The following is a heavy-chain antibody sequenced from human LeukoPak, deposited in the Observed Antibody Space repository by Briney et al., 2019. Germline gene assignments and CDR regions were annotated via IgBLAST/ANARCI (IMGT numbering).Heavy chain of an antibody. V-gene: IGHV3-74*01. CDR3: ARTRPRITMTGVDRDAFDI. D-gene: IGHD3-22*01. Sequence: GGSLRLSCAASGFTFSSYWMHWVRQAPGKGLVWVSRINSDGSSTSYADSVKGRFTISRDNAKNTLYLQMNSLRAEYTAVYYCARTRPRITMTGVDRDAFDIWGQGTMVTVSS. CDR1: GFTFSSYW. CDR2: INSDGSST. J-gene: IGHJ3*02.